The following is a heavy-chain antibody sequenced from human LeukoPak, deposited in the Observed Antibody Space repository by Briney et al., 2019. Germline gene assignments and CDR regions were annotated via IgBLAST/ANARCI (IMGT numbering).Heavy chain of an antibody. Sequence: GGSLRLSCAASGSTFSSYAMHWVRQAPGKGLEWVAVISYDGSNKYYADSVKGRFTISRDNSKNTLYLQMNSLRAEDTAVYYCVSSKSGGKFDYWGQGTLVTVSS. J-gene: IGHJ4*02. CDR2: ISYDGSNK. V-gene: IGHV3-30-3*01. D-gene: IGHD4-23*01. CDR1: GSTFSSYA. CDR3: VSSKSGGKFDY.